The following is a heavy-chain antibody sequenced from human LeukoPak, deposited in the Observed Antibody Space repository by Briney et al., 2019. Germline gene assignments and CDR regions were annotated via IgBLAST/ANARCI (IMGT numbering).Heavy chain of an antibody. D-gene: IGHD6-13*01. CDR1: GGSISSYY. CDR2: IYYSGST. Sequence: PSETLSLTCTVSGGSISSYYWSWIRQPPGKGLEWIGYIYYSGSTNYNPSLKSRVTISVDTSKNQFSLKLSSVTAADTAVYYCARDAIAAAGTEVRGFDYWGQGTLVTVSS. CDR3: ARDAIAAAGTEVRGFDY. V-gene: IGHV4-59*12. J-gene: IGHJ4*02.